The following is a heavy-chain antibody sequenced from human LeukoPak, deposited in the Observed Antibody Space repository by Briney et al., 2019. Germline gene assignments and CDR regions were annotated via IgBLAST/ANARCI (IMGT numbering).Heavy chain of an antibody. D-gene: IGHD4-17*01. Sequence: PGGSQRLSCAASGFTFSSYAMNWVRQAPGKGLEWVSGISGSGGSTYYADSVKGRFTISRDNSKNTLYLQMNSLRAEDTAVYYCAKDLYGDYVVDYWGQGTLVTVSS. V-gene: IGHV3-23*01. CDR3: AKDLYGDYVVDY. J-gene: IGHJ4*02. CDR1: GFTFSSYA. CDR2: ISGSGGST.